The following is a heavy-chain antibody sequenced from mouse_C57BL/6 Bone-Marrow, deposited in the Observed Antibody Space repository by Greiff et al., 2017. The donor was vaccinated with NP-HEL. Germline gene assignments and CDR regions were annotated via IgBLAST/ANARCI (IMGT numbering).Heavy chain of an antibody. CDR2: IYPGDGDT. V-gene: IGHV1-82*01. J-gene: IGHJ2*01. Sequence: VQGVESGPELVKPGASVKISCKASGYAFSSSWMNWVKQRPGKGLEWIGRIYPGDGDTNYNGKFKGKATLTADKSSSTAYMQLSSLTSEDSAVYFCARFTTVAPYYFDYWGQGTTLTVSS. D-gene: IGHD1-1*01. CDR1: GYAFSSSW. CDR3: ARFTTVAPYYFDY.